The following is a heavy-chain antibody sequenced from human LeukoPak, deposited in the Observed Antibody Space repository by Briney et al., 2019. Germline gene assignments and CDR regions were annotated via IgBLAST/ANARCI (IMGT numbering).Heavy chain of an antibody. J-gene: IGHJ4*02. V-gene: IGHV3-30*18. D-gene: IGHD2-2*01. CDR2: KSYDGRNI. CDR3: AKGPLRGTAAAIDY. CDR1: GFTFNNYG. Sequence: PGKSLRLSCAASGFTFNNYGMHWVRQAPGKGLEWVAVKSYDGRNIHYPDSVKGRFTISRDISTDTLWLQMDSLRTEDTAVYYCAKGPLRGTAAAIDYWGQGTLVTVSS.